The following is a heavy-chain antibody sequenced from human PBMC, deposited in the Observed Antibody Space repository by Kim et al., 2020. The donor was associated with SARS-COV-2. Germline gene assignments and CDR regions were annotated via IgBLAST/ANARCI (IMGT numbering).Heavy chain of an antibody. D-gene: IGHD2-15*01. CDR2: ILYDGSNK. CDR1: GFTFSRYA. J-gene: IGHJ4*02. V-gene: IGHV3-30*04. Sequence: GGSLRLSCAASGFTFSRYAMHWVRQAPGKGLEWVAVILYDGSNKYYADSVKGRFTISRDNSKNTLYLQMNSLRAEDTAVYYCVRDHCSGGSCFDYWGQGTLVTISS. CDR3: VRDHCSGGSCFDY.